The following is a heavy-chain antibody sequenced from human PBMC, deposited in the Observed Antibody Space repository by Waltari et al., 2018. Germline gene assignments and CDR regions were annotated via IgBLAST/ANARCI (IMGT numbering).Heavy chain of an antibody. V-gene: IGHV3-30*02. CDR2: IRYDGSNK. Sequence: QVQLVESGGGVVQPGGSRRLCCAASGFTFSSYNRHWVRQAPGKGLEWVAFIRYDGSNKCYADSVKGRFTISRDNSKNTLYLQMNSLRAEDTAVYYCAKDGGGGDCFFDYWGQGTLVTVSS. J-gene: IGHJ4*02. CDR1: GFTFSSYN. CDR3: AKDGGGGDCFFDY. D-gene: IGHD2-21*02.